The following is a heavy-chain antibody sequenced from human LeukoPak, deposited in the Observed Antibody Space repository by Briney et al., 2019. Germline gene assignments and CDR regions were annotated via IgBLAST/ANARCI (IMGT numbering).Heavy chain of an antibody. CDR3: AKPLTYYDSSGYYSGDY. J-gene: IGHJ4*02. D-gene: IGHD3-22*01. Sequence: PGGSLRLSCAASGFTFSSYGMHWVRQAPGKGLEWVAVISYDGSNKYYADSVKGRFTISRDNSKNTLYLQMNSLRAEDTAVYYCAKPLTYYDSSGYYSGDYWGQGTLVTVSS. CDR2: ISYDGSNK. V-gene: IGHV3-30*18. CDR1: GFTFSSYG.